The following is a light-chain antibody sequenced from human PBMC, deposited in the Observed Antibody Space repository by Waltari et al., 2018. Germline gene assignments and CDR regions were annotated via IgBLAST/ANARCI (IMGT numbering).Light chain of an antibody. CDR1: KLGATY. CDR2: QDN. Sequence: SFDLTQPPSVSVSPGPTASTTCPGDKLGATYACWYQQKPGQSPVLVIYQDNQRPSGIPERFSGSNSGNTATLNISGTQAMDEADYYCQAWDGNTFYVFGTGTKVTVL. J-gene: IGLJ1*01. V-gene: IGLV3-1*01. CDR3: QAWDGNTFYV.